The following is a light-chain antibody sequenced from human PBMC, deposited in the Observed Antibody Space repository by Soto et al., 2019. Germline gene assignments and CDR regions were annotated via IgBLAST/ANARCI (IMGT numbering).Light chain of an antibody. Sequence: DIQMTQSPSSLSASVGDRVTITCRASQSISSYLNWYQQKPGKAHKLLIYAAYSLQSGVQSRFSGSGSGTDFTLTIRSLQPEDFATYYCKQSYSTPRTFGQGIKVDIK. V-gene: IGKV1-39*01. CDR2: AAY. CDR1: QSISSY. J-gene: IGKJ1*01. CDR3: KQSYSTPRT.